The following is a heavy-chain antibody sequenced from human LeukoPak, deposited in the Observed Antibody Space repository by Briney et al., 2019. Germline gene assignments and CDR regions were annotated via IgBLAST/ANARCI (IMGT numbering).Heavy chain of an antibody. CDR2: VGSKAKNYAT. Sequence: PGGSLRLSCAASGFIFSDSAIHWVRQASGKGLEWVGRVGSKAKNYATTYAAPVKGRFTISRDDSERTAYLQMNRLKTEDTAVYYCARDRSDSSGYYLYYFDYWGQGTLVTVSS. CDR3: ARDRSDSSGYYLYYFDY. V-gene: IGHV3-73*01. J-gene: IGHJ4*02. D-gene: IGHD3-22*01. CDR1: GFIFSDSA.